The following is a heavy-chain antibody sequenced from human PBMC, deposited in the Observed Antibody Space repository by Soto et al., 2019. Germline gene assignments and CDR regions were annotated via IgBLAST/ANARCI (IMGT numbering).Heavy chain of an antibody. CDR1: GYTFSSYG. J-gene: IGHJ4*02. D-gene: IGHD3-22*01. V-gene: IGHV1-18*01. CDR2: ISADNGNT. CDR3: ARGSHKLHSYDSSGFYHYVDY. Sequence: VAAVKVSCKASGYTFSSYGITWVRQAPGQGLEWMGWISADNGNTKYAQKLQGRLTMTTDTSTRTAYMELRSLSSVTAADTAVYYCARGSHKLHSYDSSGFYHYVDYWGQGSLVTVSS.